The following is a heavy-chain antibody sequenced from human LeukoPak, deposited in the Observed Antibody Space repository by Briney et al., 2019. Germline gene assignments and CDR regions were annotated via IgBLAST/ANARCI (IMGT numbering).Heavy chain of an antibody. J-gene: IGHJ3*02. CDR1: GYTFTSYF. D-gene: IGHD2-15*01. CDR2: INPSGGST. V-gene: IGHV1-46*01. Sequence: GASVKVSCKASGYTFTSYFMHWVRQAPGQGLEWMGIINPSGGSTSYAQKFQGRVTMTRDMSTSTVYMELSSLRSEDTAVFYCARCPRGGGGSCYTTAFDIWGQGTMVTVSS. CDR3: ARCPRGGGGSCYTTAFDI.